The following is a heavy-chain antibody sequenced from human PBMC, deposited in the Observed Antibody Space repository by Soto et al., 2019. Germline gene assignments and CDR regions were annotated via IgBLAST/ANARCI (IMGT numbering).Heavy chain of an antibody. CDR2: ISGSGGST. CDR1: GFTFSSYA. Sequence: EVQLLESGGDLVQPGGSLRLSCAAFGFTFSSYAMIWVLQAPGKGLEWVSAISGSGGSTYYADSVKGRFTTSRDNSKNTLYLQMNSLRAEDTAVYYCAKGGYGYYWGQGTLVTVSS. CDR3: AKGGYGYY. D-gene: IGHD5-12*01. J-gene: IGHJ4*02. V-gene: IGHV3-23*01.